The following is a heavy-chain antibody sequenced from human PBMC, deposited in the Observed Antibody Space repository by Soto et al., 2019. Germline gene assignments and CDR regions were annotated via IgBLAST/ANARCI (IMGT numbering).Heavy chain of an antibody. V-gene: IGHV3-30*18. CDR3: AKDRLVATIPAGYYGTDV. D-gene: IGHD5-12*01. Sequence: QVQLVESGGGVVQPGRSLRLSCVASGFIFSTYGMHWVRQAPGKGLEWVAVISYDGSNKYYEDSVKGRFTISRDNSKNTXXLQMNSLTAEDTAVYYCAKDRLVATIPAGYYGTDVWGQGTTVTVSS. CDR1: GFIFSTYG. CDR2: ISYDGSNK. J-gene: IGHJ6*02.